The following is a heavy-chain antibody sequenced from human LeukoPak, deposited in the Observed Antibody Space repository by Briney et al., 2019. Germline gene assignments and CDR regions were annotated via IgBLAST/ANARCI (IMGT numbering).Heavy chain of an antibody. CDR2: ISSSSIYT. J-gene: IGHJ4*02. CDR3: ARGSPPDY. Sequence: GGSLRLSCAASGFIFSDYYMSWIRQAPGKGLEWLSYISSSSIYTIYADSVKGRLTISRDNAKNSLYLQLNSLRAEDTAVYYCARGSPPDYWGQGTLVTVSS. V-gene: IGHV3-11*05. CDR1: GFIFSDYY. D-gene: IGHD2-15*01.